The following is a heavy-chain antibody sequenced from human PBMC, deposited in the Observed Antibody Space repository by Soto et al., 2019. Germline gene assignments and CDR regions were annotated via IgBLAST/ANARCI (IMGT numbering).Heavy chain of an antibody. CDR2: ISSSGSTI. D-gene: IGHD6-6*01. Sequence: GGSLRLSCASSGFTFSDYYMSWIRQAPGKGLEWVSYISSSGSTIYYADSVKGRFTISRDNAKNSLYLQMNSLRAEDTAVYYCARVVRGYYYYYMDVWGKGTTVTVSS. CDR3: ARVVRGYYYYYMDV. V-gene: IGHV3-11*01. CDR1: GFTFSDYY. J-gene: IGHJ6*03.